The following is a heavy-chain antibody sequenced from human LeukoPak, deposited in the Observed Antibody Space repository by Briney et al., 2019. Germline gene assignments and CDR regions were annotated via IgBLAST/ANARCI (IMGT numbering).Heavy chain of an antibody. D-gene: IGHD1-20*01. CDR1: GYTFTSYG. CDR2: ISAYNGNT. J-gene: IGHJ6*02. Sequence: GASVKVSCKASGYTFTSYGISWVRQAPGQGLEWMGWISAYNGNTNYAQKLQGRVTMTTDTSTSTAHMELRSLRSDDTAAYYCARDRANNWSPQYYGMDVWGQGTTVTVSS. V-gene: IGHV1-18*01. CDR3: ARDRANNWSPQYYGMDV.